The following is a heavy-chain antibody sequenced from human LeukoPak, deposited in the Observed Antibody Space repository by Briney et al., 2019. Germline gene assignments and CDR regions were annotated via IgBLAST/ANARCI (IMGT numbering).Heavy chain of an antibody. CDR1: GFTFGDYA. V-gene: IGHV3-49*04. Sequence: GGSLRLSCTASGFTFGDYAMSWVRQAPGKGLEWVGFIRSKAYGGTTEYAASVKGRFTISRDDSKSIAYLQMNSLKTEDTAVYYCTSRITIFGVVISTFDYWGQGTLVTASS. CDR3: TSRITIFGVVISTFDY. CDR2: IRSKAYGGTT. D-gene: IGHD3-3*01. J-gene: IGHJ4*02.